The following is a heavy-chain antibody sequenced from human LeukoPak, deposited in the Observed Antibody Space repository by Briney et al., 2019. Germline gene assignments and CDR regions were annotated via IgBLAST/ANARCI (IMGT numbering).Heavy chain of an antibody. CDR3: ARDREVVPAMAQMDV. V-gene: IGHV3-53*01. Sequence: GGSLRLSCAASGFTVSTNYMSWVRQAPGKGLEWVSVIYTDGSTHYADSVKGRFTISRDNPKNALYLQMNSLRAEDTAVYYCARDREVVPAMAQMDVWGKGTTVTVSS. J-gene: IGHJ6*04. CDR1: GFTVSTNY. CDR2: IYTDGST. D-gene: IGHD2-21*02.